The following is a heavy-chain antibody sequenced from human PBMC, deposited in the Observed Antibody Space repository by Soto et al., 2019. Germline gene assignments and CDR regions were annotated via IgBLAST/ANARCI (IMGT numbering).Heavy chain of an antibody. CDR1: GVTFSSYA. Sequence: EVHLLESGGGLVQPGGSLRLSCAASGVTFSSYAMSWVCQAPGKGLEWVSSISGSGGRTYDADSVKGRFTISRDNSKNKLYVQMSSLRAEDTAVYYCAKDRTDTTMVSRIDYLGQGTLVPLSS. V-gene: IGHV3-23*01. J-gene: IGHJ4*02. D-gene: IGHD5-18*01. CDR3: AKDRTDTTMVSRIDY. CDR2: ISGSGGRT.